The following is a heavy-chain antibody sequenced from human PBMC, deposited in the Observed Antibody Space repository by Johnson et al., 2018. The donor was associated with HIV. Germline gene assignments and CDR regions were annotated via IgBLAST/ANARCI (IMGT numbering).Heavy chain of an antibody. D-gene: IGHD3-3*01. CDR3: TTWYYNFWSGSTDAFDI. J-gene: IGHJ3*02. CDR1: GFTFSNAW. Sequence: VQLVESGGGLVKPGGSLRLSCAASGFTFSNAWMSWVRQAPGKGLEWVGRIKSKTDGGTTDYAAPVKGRFTISRDDSKNTLYLQMNSLKTEDTAVYYCTTWYYNFWSGSTDAFDIWGQGTMVTVSS. V-gene: IGHV3-15*01. CDR2: IKSKTDGGTT.